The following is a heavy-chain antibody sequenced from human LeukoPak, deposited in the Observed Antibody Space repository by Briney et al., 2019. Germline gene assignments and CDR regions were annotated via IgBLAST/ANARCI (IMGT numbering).Heavy chain of an antibody. D-gene: IGHD2-8*01. Sequence: PSETLSLTCTVSGDSIGSSSSYWGWIRQPPGKGLEWIGSIYYSGSTSYNPSLKSRVIISVDTSKNQFFLKLNSVSAADTAVFHCVRLTCTSSSCLFFRAFDIWGQGTLVTVSS. CDR3: VRLTCTSSSCLFFRAFDI. V-gene: IGHV4-39*01. CDR1: GDSIGSSSSY. CDR2: IYYSGST. J-gene: IGHJ3*02.